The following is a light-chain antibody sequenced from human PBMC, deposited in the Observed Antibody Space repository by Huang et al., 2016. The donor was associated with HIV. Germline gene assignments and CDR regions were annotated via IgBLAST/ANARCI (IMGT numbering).Light chain of an antibody. Sequence: DIQMTQSPSSLSASVGDSVTITCRASENIRRYLNWYQQKPGKPPKLLIHSASTLQSGVPARVSGSGSGTDFTLTITSLQPEDFATYYCQGSLSIPHTFGQGTNLEIK. CDR2: SAS. V-gene: IGKV1-39*01. CDR1: ENIRRY. CDR3: QGSLSIPHT. J-gene: IGKJ2*01.